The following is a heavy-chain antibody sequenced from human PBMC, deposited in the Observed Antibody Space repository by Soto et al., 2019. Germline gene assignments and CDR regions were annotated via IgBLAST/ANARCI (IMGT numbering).Heavy chain of an antibody. CDR3: ARAGESGYCSSTSCYAGPYYYYGMDV. V-gene: IGHV4-30-2*01. CDR2: IYHSGST. Sequence: SETLSLTFAVSAGSTSSGGYSWSWIRQPPGKGLEWTGYIYHSGSTYYNPSLKSRLTTPVDRSKTQFSLTLSSTTAPDTAVYYCARAGESGYCSSTSCYAGPYYYYGMDVWGQGTTVTVSS. D-gene: IGHD2-2*03. J-gene: IGHJ6*02. CDR1: AGSTSSGGYS.